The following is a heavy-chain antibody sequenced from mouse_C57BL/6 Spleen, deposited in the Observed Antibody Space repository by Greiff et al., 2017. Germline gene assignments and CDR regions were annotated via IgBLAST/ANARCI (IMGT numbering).Heavy chain of an antibody. V-gene: IGHV14-1*01. CDR3: TPDYGSFAY. CDR1: GFNIKDYY. CDR2: IDPEDGDT. Sequence: EVQLQQSGAELVRPGASVKLSCTASGFNIKDYYMHWVKQRPEQGLEWIGRIDPEDGDTEYDPKFQGKATMTADTSSNTAYLQLSSLTFEDTAVYYCTPDYGSFAYWGQGTLVTVSA. D-gene: IGHD2-2*01. J-gene: IGHJ3*01.